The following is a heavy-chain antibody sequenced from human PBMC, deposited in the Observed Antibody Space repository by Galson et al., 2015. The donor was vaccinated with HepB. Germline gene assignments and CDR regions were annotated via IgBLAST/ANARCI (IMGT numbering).Heavy chain of an antibody. V-gene: IGHV1-18*04. CDR3: ARVSHVVVNAFDI. Sequence: SVKVSCKASGYTFTSYYMHWVRQAPGQGLEWMGWISAYNGNTNYAQKLQGRVTMTTDTSTSTAYMELRSLRSDDTAVYYCARVSHVVVNAFDIWGQGTMVTVSS. D-gene: IGHD3-22*01. CDR1: GYTFTSYY. J-gene: IGHJ3*02. CDR2: ISAYNGNT.